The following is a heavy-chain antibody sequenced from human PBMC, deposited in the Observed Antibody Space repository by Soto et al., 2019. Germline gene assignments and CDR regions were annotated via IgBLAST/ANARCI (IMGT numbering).Heavy chain of an antibody. D-gene: IGHD3-22*01. CDR2: INPSGGST. CDR3: ARPYYYDSSGPRFDY. Sequence: QVQLVQSGAEVKKPGASVKVSCKASGYTFTSYYMHWVRQAPGQGLEWMGIINPSGGSTSYAQKFRGRVTMTRDTSTSTVYMELSSLRSEDTAVYYCARPYYYDSSGPRFDYWGQGTLVTVSS. J-gene: IGHJ4*02. CDR1: GYTFTSYY. V-gene: IGHV1-46*01.